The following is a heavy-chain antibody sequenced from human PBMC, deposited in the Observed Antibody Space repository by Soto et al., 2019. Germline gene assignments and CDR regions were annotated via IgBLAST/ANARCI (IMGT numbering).Heavy chain of an antibody. CDR2: INPSGGST. Sequence: GASVKVSCKASGYTFTTYYMHWVRQAPGQGLERMGIINPSGGSTRYAQKFQGRVTMTRDTSTSTVYMELSSLKSEDTAVYYCARGLIYDSSGYYVVYSGPGTLVTVST. V-gene: IGHV1-46*01. CDR3: ARGLIYDSSGYYVVY. J-gene: IGHJ4*02. D-gene: IGHD3-22*01. CDR1: GYTFTTYY.